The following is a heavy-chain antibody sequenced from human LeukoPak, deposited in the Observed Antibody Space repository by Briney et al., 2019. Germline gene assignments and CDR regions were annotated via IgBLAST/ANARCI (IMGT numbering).Heavy chain of an antibody. J-gene: IGHJ4*02. Sequence: SETLSLTCTVSGGSISSGAYYWNWIRQHPGKGLEWIGHIYYSGSTYYNPSLKSRVTISVDTSKNQFSLKLSSVTAADTAVYYCARGGYSHHSFDYWGQGTLVTVSS. CDR3: ARGGYSHHSFDY. CDR2: IYYSGST. D-gene: IGHD2-15*01. V-gene: IGHV4-31*03. CDR1: GGSISSGAYY.